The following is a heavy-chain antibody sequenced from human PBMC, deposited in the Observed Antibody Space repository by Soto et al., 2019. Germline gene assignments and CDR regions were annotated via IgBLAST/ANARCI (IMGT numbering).Heavy chain of an antibody. CDR1: GYNFANYW. Sequence: PGESLKISCKGSGYNFANYWIGWVRQMPGKGLEWMGIVYPGDSDTRYSPSFQGQVTMSADKSISTAYLQWSSLKASDTAMYYCARAGYSYGYDYWGQGTLVTVSS. CDR2: VYPGDSDT. J-gene: IGHJ4*02. V-gene: IGHV5-51*01. CDR3: ARAGYSYGYDY. D-gene: IGHD5-18*01.